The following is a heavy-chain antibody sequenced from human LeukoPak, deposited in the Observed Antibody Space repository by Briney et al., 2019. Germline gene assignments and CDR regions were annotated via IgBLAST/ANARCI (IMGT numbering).Heavy chain of an antibody. V-gene: IGHV3-9*01. Sequence: GGSLRLSCAASGFTFDDYAMHWVRQAPGKGLEWVSGISWNSGSIGYADSVKGRFTISRDNAKNSLYLQMNSLRAEDTALYYCANDIGMYYGSGSYYNAFDYWGQGTLATVSS. CDR1: GFTFDDYA. CDR3: ANDIGMYYGSGSYYNAFDY. J-gene: IGHJ4*02. CDR2: ISWNSGSI. D-gene: IGHD3-10*01.